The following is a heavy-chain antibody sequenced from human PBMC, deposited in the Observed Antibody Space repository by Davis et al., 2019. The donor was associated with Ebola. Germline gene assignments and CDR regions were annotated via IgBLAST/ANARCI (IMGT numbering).Heavy chain of an antibody. J-gene: IGHJ4*02. D-gene: IGHD3-9*01. V-gene: IGHV3-48*02. Sequence: GGSLRLSCVASGFIFSDFAMNWVLQAPGKGLEMISHINRAGGAIYYADSVKGRFTISRDNAKRSLYLEMNSLRDEDTAMYYCARDNDWAFDYWGQGTLVTVSS. CDR3: ARDNDWAFDY. CDR2: INRAGGAI. CDR1: GFIFSDFA.